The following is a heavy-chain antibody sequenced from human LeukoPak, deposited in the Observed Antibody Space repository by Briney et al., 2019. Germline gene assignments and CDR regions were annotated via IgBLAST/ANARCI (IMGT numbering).Heavy chain of an antibody. V-gene: IGHV3-66*01. J-gene: IGHJ4*01. CDR1: GFTVSSNY. Sequence: GGSLRLSCAASGFTVSSNYMSWVRQAPGKGLEWVSVIYTVGTTNYADSVKGRFTISRDNSKNMVYPQMNSLRAEDTAVYYCARVTIFGVGLDYWGHGILVTVS. D-gene: IGHD3-3*01. CDR3: ARVTIFGVGLDY. CDR2: IYTVGTT.